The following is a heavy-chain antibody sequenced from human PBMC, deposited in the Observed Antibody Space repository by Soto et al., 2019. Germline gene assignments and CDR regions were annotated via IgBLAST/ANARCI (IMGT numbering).Heavy chain of an antibody. CDR2: IKQDGSEK. D-gene: IGHD4-17*01. Sequence: GGSLRLSCAASGFTFSSYWMSWVRQAPGKGLEWVANIKQDGSEKYYVDSVKGRFTISRDNAKNSLYLQMNSLRAEDTAVYYCARDDYGDYYYYGMDVWGQGTTVTVSS. V-gene: IGHV3-7*01. CDR3: ARDDYGDYYYYGMDV. CDR1: GFTFSSYW. J-gene: IGHJ6*02.